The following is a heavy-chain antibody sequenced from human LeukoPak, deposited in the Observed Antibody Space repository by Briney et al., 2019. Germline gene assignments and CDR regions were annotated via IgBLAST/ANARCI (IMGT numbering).Heavy chain of an antibody. D-gene: IGHD3-22*01. CDR2: IIPIFGTA. CDR3: ARGDYYDSSGYYFPEAFDI. V-gene: IGHV1-69*13. J-gene: IGHJ3*02. Sequence: SVKVSCKASGGTFISYAISWVRQAPGQGLEWMGGIIPIFGTANYAQKFQGRVTITADESTSTAYMELSSLRSEDTAVYYCARGDYYDSSGYYFPEAFDIWGQGTMVAVSS. CDR1: GGTFISYA.